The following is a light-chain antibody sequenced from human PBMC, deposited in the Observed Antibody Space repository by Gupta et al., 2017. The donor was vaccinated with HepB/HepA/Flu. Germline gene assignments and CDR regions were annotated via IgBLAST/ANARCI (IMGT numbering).Light chain of an antibody. Sequence: GQRVTISCSGSSSNIGSNYVYWYQQLPGTAPKLLIYRNNQRPSGVPDRFSGSKSGTSDSLAISGLRSEDEADDYCAAWDDSLGVVCGGGTKLT. CDR2: RNN. CDR1: SSNIGSNY. CDR3: AAWDDSLGVV. V-gene: IGLV1-47*01. J-gene: IGLJ2*01.